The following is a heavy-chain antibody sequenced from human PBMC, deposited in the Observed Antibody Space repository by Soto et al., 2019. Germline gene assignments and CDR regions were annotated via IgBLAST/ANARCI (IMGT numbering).Heavy chain of an antibody. D-gene: IGHD2-8*02. Sequence: GLSCLAFGFTFSNYWMHWVRQVPGEGLVWVSRIKTDGSSTSYAGSVKGRFTISKDNAKNTLYLQMNGLRAEDTAVYYCARELGAGGYWGQGTLVTVPS. CDR3: ARELGAGGY. J-gene: IGHJ4*02. CDR1: GFTFSNYW. V-gene: IGHV3-74*01. CDR2: IKTDGSST.